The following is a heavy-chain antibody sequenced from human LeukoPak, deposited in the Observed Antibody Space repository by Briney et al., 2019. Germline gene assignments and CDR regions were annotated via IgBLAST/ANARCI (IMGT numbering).Heavy chain of an antibody. CDR1: GGSFSGYY. CDR2: INHSGST. CDR3: ARVVLVKQQLANFDY. V-gene: IGHV4-34*01. J-gene: IGHJ4*02. D-gene: IGHD6-13*01. Sequence: SETLSLTCAVYGGSFSGYYWSWIRQPPGKGLEWIGEINHSGSTNYNPSLKSRVTISVDTSKNQFSLKLSSVTAADTAVYYCARVVLVKQQLANFDYWGQGTLVTVSS.